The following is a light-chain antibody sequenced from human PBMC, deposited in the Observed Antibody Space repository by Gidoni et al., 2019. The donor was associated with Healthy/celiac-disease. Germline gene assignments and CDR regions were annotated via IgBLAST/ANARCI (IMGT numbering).Light chain of an antibody. CDR3: SSYTSSSIL. Sequence: QSALTQPASVSGSPGQSITISCTGTSSDVGGYNYVSWYQQHPGNAPKLMIYEVSNRPSGVSNRFSGSKSGNTASLTISGLQAEDEADYYCSSYTSSSILFGGGTKLTVL. CDR1: SSDVGGYNY. J-gene: IGLJ2*01. CDR2: EVS. V-gene: IGLV2-14*01.